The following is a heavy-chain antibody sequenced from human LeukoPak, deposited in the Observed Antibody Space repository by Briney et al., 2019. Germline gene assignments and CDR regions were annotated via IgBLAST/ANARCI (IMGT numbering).Heavy chain of an antibody. CDR1: GFTFDDYA. CDR2: ISWNSGSI. D-gene: IGHD3-16*01. Sequence: GGSLRLSCAASGFTFDDYAMHWVRQAPGKGLEWVSGISWNSGSIGYADSVKGRFTISRDNAKNSLYLQMNSLRAEDTALYYCAKGTRGSSRGAFDIWGQGTMVTVSS. J-gene: IGHJ3*02. V-gene: IGHV3-9*01. CDR3: AKGTRGSSRGAFDI.